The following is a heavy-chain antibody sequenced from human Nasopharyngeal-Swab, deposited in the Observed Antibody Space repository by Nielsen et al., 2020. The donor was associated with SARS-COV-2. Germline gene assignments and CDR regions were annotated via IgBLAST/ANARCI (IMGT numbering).Heavy chain of an antibody. CDR1: GFTFGSYW. D-gene: IGHD3-10*01. CDR3: AGVYYGCLES. CDR2: IKQDASEK. Sequence: GESLKISCAASGFTFGSYWMSWVRQAPGKGLEWVANIKQDASEKSYVDSVKGRFAISRDNAKNSLYLQMNSLRAEDTAVYYCAGVYYGCLESWGQGTLVTVSS. J-gene: IGHJ4*02. V-gene: IGHV3-7*01.